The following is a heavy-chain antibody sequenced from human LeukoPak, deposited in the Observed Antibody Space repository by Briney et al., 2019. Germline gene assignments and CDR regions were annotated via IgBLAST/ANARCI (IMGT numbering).Heavy chain of an antibody. CDR3: ARGPPPDIVVVPDFDY. J-gene: IGHJ4*02. CDR2: INHSGST. D-gene: IGHD2-2*01. V-gene: IGHV4-34*01. Sequence: SETLSLTCAVYGGSFSGYYWSWIRQPPGKGLEWIGEINHSGSTNYNPSLKSRVTISVDTSKNQFSLKLSSVTAAATAVYYCARGPPPDIVVVPDFDYWGQGTLVTVAS. CDR1: GGSFSGYY.